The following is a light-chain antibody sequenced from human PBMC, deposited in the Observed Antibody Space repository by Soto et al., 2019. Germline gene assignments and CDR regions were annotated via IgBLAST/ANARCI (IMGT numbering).Light chain of an antibody. J-gene: IGLJ2*01. V-gene: IGLV1-47*01. CDR2: RNN. Sequence: QSVLTQPPSASGTPGQRVTICCSGSSSNIGSNYVYWYQQLPGTVPQLLIYRNNERPSGVPDRFSGSKSGTSASLAISGLRSEDEADYYCAAWDDSLSGVVFGGGTKLTVL. CDR3: AAWDDSLSGVV. CDR1: SSNIGSNY.